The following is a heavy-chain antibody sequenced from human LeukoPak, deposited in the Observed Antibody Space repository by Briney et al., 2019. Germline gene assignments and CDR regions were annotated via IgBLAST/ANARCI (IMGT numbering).Heavy chain of an antibody. CDR1: GGSISSGSYY. CDR3: ARDTAAYCSGGSCYYADY. D-gene: IGHD2-15*01. J-gene: IGHJ4*02. V-gene: IGHV4-61*02. CDR2: IYTSGST. Sequence: SQTLSLTCTVSGGSISSGSYYWSWIQQPAGKGLEWIGRIYTSGSTNYNPSLKSRVTISVDTSKNQFSLKLSSVTAADTAVYYCARDTAAYCSGGSCYYADYWGQGTLVTVSS.